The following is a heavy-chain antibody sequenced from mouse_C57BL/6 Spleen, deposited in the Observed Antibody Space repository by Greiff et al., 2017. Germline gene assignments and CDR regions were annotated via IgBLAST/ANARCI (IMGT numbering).Heavy chain of an antibody. J-gene: IGHJ4*01. CDR1: GYTFTSYW. CDR3: ATAPNCNDVGYYAMDY. Sequence: QVQLQQPGTELVKPGASVKLSCKASGYTFTSYWMHWVKQRPGQGLEWIGNINPSNGGTNYNEKFKSKATLTVDKSSSTAYMQLSSLTSEDSAVYYCATAPNCNDVGYYAMDYWGQGTSVTVSS. CDR2: INPSNGGT. D-gene: IGHD3-1*01. V-gene: IGHV1-53*01.